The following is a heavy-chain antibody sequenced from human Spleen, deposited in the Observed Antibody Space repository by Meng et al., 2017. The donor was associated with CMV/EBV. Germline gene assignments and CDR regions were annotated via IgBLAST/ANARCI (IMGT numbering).Heavy chain of an antibody. Sequence: VKLVRSGAEVKTPWSLVKVSCKASGGTFSSYAISWVRQATGQGLEWMGGIIPIFGTANYAQKFQGRVTITADESTSTAYMELSSLRSEDTAVYYCASRRGYSYGSYNYWGQGTLVTVSS. CDR2: IIPIFGTA. D-gene: IGHD5-18*01. V-gene: IGHV1-69*12. CDR1: GGTFSSYA. CDR3: ASRRGYSYGSYNY. J-gene: IGHJ4*02.